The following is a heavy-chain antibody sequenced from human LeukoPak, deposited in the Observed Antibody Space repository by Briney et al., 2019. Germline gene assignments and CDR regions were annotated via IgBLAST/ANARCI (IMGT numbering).Heavy chain of an antibody. D-gene: IGHD3-10*01. J-gene: IGHJ5*02. CDR3: ARHAIYYGSGSYLNWFDP. CDR2: ISYSGST. Sequence: PSETLSLTCTVSGXSISSYYWSWIRQPPGKGLEWIGYISYSGSTNFNPSLKSRVTISVDTSKNQFSLKLSSVTAADTAVYYCARHAIYYGSGSYLNWFDPWGQGTLVTVSS. CDR1: GXSISSYY. V-gene: IGHV4-59*08.